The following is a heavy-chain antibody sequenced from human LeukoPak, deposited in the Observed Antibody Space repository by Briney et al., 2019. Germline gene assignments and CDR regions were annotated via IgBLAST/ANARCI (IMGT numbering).Heavy chain of an antibody. CDR1: GYTFTGYH. J-gene: IGHJ5*02. V-gene: IGHV1-2*06. Sequence: ASVKVSCKASGYTFTGYHMHWVRQAPGQGLEWMGRINPNSGGTNYGQKFQGRVTMTRDTSISTAYMELSRLRSDDTAVYYCARDRGRIAARPINWFDPWGQGTLVTVSS. CDR2: INPNSGGT. D-gene: IGHD6-6*01. CDR3: ARDRGRIAARPINWFDP.